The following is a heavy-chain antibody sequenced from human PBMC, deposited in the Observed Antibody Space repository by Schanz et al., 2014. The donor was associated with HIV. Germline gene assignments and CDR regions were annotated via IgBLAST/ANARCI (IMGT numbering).Heavy chain of an antibody. V-gene: IGHV3-48*01. D-gene: IGHD3-22*01. Sequence: EVQLVESGGGLEQPGGSLRLSCAASGFTLSSYSMNWVRQAPGKGLEWISYISGSSSTIYYAGSVKGRFTISRDNAKNSLFLQMNSLRAEDTAVYYCAREVVEYYYDSSGYFDYWGQGTLVTVSS. CDR3: AREVVEYYYDSSGYFDY. CDR1: GFTLSSYS. CDR2: ISGSSSTI. J-gene: IGHJ4*02.